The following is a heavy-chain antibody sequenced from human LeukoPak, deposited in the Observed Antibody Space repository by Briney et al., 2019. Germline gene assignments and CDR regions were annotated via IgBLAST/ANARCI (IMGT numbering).Heavy chain of an antibody. Sequence: PSETLSLTCTVSGGSISSGSYYWSWIRQPAGKGLEWIGRIYTSGSTNYNPSLKSRVTISVDTSKNQFSLKLSSVTAADTAVYYSASNYYDSSVPDAFDIWGQGTMVTVSS. D-gene: IGHD3-22*01. V-gene: IGHV4-61*02. CDR2: IYTSGST. J-gene: IGHJ3*02. CDR3: ASNYYDSSVPDAFDI. CDR1: GGSISSGSYY.